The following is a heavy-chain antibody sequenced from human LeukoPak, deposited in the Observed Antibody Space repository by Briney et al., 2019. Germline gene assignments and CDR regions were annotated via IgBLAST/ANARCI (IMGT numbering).Heavy chain of an antibody. J-gene: IGHJ4*02. V-gene: IGHV3-23*01. CDR3: AKDAAAARLGGYFDY. CDR2: ISGSGGST. Sequence: GGSLRLSCAASGFTFSSYSMNWVRQAPGKGPEWVSAISGSGGSTYYADSVKGRFTISRDNSKNTLYLQMNSLRAEDTAVYYCAKDAAAARLGGYFDYWGQGTLVTVSS. CDR1: GFTFSSYS. D-gene: IGHD6-6*01.